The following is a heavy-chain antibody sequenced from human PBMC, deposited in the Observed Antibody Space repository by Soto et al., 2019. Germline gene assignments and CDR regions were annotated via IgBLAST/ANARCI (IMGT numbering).Heavy chain of an antibody. CDR1: GFSLSSGGDG. Sequence: QITLQESGPTLVKPTQTFTLTCSFSGFSLSSGGDGVGWIRQPPGKGLEWLALIYWNDDKRYNISLKSRLNITKEISKNQLVLLMPDMDPGDTATYYCEHSGYGNYPRDNWFDPWGRGTLVTVSS. CDR2: IYWNDDK. CDR3: EHSGYGNYPRDNWFDP. D-gene: IGHD4-17*01. J-gene: IGHJ5*02. V-gene: IGHV2-5*01.